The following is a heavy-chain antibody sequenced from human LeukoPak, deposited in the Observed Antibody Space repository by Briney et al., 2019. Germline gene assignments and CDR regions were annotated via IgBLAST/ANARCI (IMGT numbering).Heavy chain of an antibody. CDR2: IYFSGST. CDR3: ARGRAGGGGMDV. CDR1: GGSISSYY. J-gene: IGHJ6*02. D-gene: IGHD3-10*01. V-gene: IGHV4-59*01. Sequence: SETLSLTCTVSGGSISSYYCSWIRQPPGKGLEWIGYIYFSGSTNYNPSLKSRVTISVDTSKNQFSLKLSSVTAADTAVYYCARGRAGGGGMDVWGQGTTVTVSS.